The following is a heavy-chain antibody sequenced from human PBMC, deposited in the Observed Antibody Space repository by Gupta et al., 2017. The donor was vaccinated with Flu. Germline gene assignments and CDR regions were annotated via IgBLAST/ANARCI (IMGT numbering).Heavy chain of an antibody. Sequence: GFTFINHEMNWIRQAPGKGLEWVSYIGRSGATIFTADTVKGRFTTSRDNVKNTLFLQMNSLRTEDTAVYYCVRGPLSPFEAWGQGTLVTVSS. D-gene: IGHD3-3*02. CDR2: IGRSGATI. CDR1: GFTFINHE. CDR3: VRGPLSPFEA. V-gene: IGHV3-48*03. J-gene: IGHJ4*02.